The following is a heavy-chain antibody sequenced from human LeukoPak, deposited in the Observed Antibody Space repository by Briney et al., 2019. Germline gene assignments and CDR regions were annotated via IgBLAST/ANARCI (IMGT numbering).Heavy chain of an antibody. CDR1: GFTFNSYA. D-gene: IGHD2-2*01. Sequence: GGSLRLSCATSGFTFNSYAMNWVRQAPGKGLEWVSYISSSGSTIYYADSVKGRFSISRDNAKNSLYLQMNSLRVEDTAVYYCAREGVEPAAMSYYYYYYMDVWGKVATVTASS. V-gene: IGHV3-48*03. CDR2: ISSSGSTI. CDR3: AREGVEPAAMSYYYYYYMDV. J-gene: IGHJ6*03.